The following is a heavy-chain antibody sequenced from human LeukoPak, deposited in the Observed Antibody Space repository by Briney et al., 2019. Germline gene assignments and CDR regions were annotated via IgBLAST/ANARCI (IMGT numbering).Heavy chain of an antibody. CDR2: IYTSGST. V-gene: IGHV4-4*07. D-gene: IGHD3-10*01. Sequence: SETLSLTCTVSSGSISSYYWSWIRQPAGKGLEWIGRIYTSGSTNYNPSLKSRVTMSVDTSKNQFSLKLSSVTAADTAVYYCARDRLTMVRGVPPYGMDVWGQGTTVTVSS. J-gene: IGHJ6*02. CDR1: SGSISSYY. CDR3: ARDRLTMVRGVPPYGMDV.